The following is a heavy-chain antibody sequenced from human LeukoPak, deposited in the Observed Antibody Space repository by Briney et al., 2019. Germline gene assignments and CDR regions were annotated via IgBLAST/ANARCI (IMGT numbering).Heavy chain of an antibody. D-gene: IGHD6-6*01. V-gene: IGHV3-53*05. Sequence: GGSLRLSYAASGFTVSSNYMSWVRQAPGKGLEWVSVIYTGGDTYYADSVKGRFTISRDNSKNTLYLQMSSLRSEDTAVYYCARELEYSSWALEGKNWFDPWGQGTLVTVSS. J-gene: IGHJ5*02. CDR1: GFTVSSNY. CDR2: IYTGGDT. CDR3: ARELEYSSWALEGKNWFDP.